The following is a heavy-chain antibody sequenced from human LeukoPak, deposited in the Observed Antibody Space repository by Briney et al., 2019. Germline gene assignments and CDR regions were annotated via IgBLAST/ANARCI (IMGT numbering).Heavy chain of an antibody. V-gene: IGHV1-69*05. CDR2: IIPIFGTA. D-gene: IGHD5-18*01. CDR1: GGTLSSYA. J-gene: IGHJ4*02. CDR3: ARGGYSYGYSFDY. Sequence: SVKVSCKASGGTLSSYAISWVRQAPGQGLEWMGRIIPIFGTANYAQKFQGRVTITTDESTSTAYMELSSLRSGDTAVYYCARGGYSYGYSFDYWGQGTLVTVSS.